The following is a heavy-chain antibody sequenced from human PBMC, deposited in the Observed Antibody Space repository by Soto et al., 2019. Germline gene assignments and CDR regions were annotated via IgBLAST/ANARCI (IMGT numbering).Heavy chain of an antibody. D-gene: IGHD6-13*01. CDR2: IYYSGST. CDR1: GGSISSYY. Sequence: SETLSLTCTVSGGSISSYYWSWIRQPPGKGLEWVGYIYYSGSTNYNPSLKSRVTISVDTSKNQFSLRLSSVTAADTAVYYCARWGSIAAAGTGYYFDYWGQGTLVTVSS. V-gene: IGHV4-59*01. CDR3: ARWGSIAAAGTGYYFDY. J-gene: IGHJ4*02.